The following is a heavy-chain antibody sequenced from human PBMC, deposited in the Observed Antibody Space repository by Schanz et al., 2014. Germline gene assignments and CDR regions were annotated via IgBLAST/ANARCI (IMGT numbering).Heavy chain of an antibody. J-gene: IGHJ4*02. Sequence: EGQLVESGGGLVQPGGSLRLSCAASGFTVSNSYIHWVRQAPGKGLEWVSTIYSSGSTYYADSVRGRFTISRDNSKNTLYLQMNNLRAEDTAVYYCAKYGGGYSYGFVEYWGQGILXTVSS. CDR3: AKYGGGYSYGFVEY. V-gene: IGHV3-66*01. D-gene: IGHD5-18*01. CDR2: IYSSGST. CDR1: GFTVSNSY.